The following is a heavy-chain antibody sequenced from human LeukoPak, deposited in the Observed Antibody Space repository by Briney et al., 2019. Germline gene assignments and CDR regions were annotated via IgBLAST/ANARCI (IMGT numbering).Heavy chain of an antibody. Sequence: SETLSLACGVSGGSISGTNWWSWVRQPPGQGLEWIGEISLRGLTNYNPSLRSRLTMSLDESKNQVSLNLTSVTAADTAVYYCSRESGPFSPFGFWGQGTLVSVHS. CDR3: SRESGPFSPFGF. CDR2: ISLRGLT. J-gene: IGHJ4*02. D-gene: IGHD1-26*01. CDR1: GGSISGTNW. V-gene: IGHV4-4*02.